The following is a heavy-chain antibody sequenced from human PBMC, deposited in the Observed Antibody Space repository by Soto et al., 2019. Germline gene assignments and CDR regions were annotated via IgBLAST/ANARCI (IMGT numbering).Heavy chain of an antibody. CDR3: ARVAGANFDY. V-gene: IGHV4-4*07. J-gene: IGHJ4*02. D-gene: IGHD6-19*01. Sequence: PSKTLSLTCTVSGGSINSYYWSWIRQPAGKGLEWIGRIYNNGYANCNTSLKSRVTMSVDTSKNQFSLKMYSVTAADTAVYYCARVAGANFDYWGPGTLVTVSS. CDR2: IYNNGYA. CDR1: GGSINSYY.